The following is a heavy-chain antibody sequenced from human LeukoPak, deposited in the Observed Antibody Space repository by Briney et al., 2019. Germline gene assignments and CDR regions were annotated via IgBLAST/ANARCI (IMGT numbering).Heavy chain of an antibody. Sequence: GGSLRLSCAASGFTFSSYSMNWVRQAPGKGLEWVSSISSSSSYIYYADSVKGRFTISRDNAKNSLYLQMNSLRAEDTAVYYCAKDDAWLQYNDWGQGTLVTVSS. V-gene: IGHV3-21*01. CDR2: ISSSSSYI. CDR3: AKDDAWLQYND. D-gene: IGHD5-24*01. J-gene: IGHJ4*02. CDR1: GFTFSSYS.